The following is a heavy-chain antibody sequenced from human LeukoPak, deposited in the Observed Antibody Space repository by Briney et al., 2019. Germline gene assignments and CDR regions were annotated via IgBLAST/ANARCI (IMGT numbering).Heavy chain of an antibody. CDR1: GFTFRNYW. D-gene: IGHD3-16*01. CDR2: IKQEGNGK. J-gene: IGHJ5*02. V-gene: IGHV3-7*01. CDR3: ARLGGETTRFDL. Sequence: PGGSLRLSCAASGFTFRNYWMSWVRQAPGRGLDWVATIKQEGNGKYYVDSVKGRFTISRDNADNSLYLQMNTLGVEDTAVYYCARLGGETTRFDLWGQGALVTVSS.